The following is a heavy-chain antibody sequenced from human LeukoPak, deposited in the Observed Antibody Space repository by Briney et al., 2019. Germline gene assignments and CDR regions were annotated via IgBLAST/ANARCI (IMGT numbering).Heavy chain of an antibody. CDR3: ARGGSYGDYGFSGWFDP. V-gene: IGHV3-30-3*01. Sequence: PGRSLRLSCAASGFTFSSHAMHWVRRAPGKGLEWVAVISYDGSNKYYADSVKGRFTISRDNSKNTLYLQMNSLRAEDTAVYYCARGGSYGDYGFSGWFDPWGQGTLVTVSS. CDR2: ISYDGSNK. D-gene: IGHD4-17*01. J-gene: IGHJ5*02. CDR1: GFTFSSHA.